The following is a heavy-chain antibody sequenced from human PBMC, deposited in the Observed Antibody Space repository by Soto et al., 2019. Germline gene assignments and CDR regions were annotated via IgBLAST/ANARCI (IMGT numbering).Heavy chain of an antibody. CDR1: GYSISSGYY. CDR3: ARGLQYGGNSAY. Sequence: SETLSLTCGVSGYSISSGYYWGCIRQPPGKGLEWIASIFHSGSTYYNPSLKSRVTISVDTSKNQFSLKLSSVTAADTAVYYCARGLQYGGNSAYWGQGTLVTVYS. CDR2: IFHSGST. V-gene: IGHV4-38-2*01. D-gene: IGHD2-21*02. J-gene: IGHJ4*02.